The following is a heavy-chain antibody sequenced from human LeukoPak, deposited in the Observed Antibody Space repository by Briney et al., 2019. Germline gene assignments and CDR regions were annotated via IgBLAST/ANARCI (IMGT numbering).Heavy chain of an antibody. CDR3: ARRASSSGWYIGNAFDI. D-gene: IGHD6-19*01. Sequence: SETLSLTCTVSGGSISSSSYYWGWIRQPPGKGLEWIGNIYYSGSTFDNPSLKSRVTISVDTSKNQFSLKLRSVTAADTAVYYCARRASSSGWYIGNAFDIWGQGTMVTVSS. V-gene: IGHV4-39*01. J-gene: IGHJ3*02. CDR1: GGSISSSSYY. CDR2: IYYSGST.